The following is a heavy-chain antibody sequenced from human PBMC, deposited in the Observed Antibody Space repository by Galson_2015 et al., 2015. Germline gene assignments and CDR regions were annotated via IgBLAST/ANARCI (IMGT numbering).Heavy chain of an antibody. CDR1: GFTFSSYS. CDR3: ARESYYMDV. Sequence: SLRLSCAVSGFTFSSYSMNWVRQAPGKGLEWVSSIDTSSSYICYADSVKGRFTVSRDNAKNSLYLQMNSLRVEDTAVYYCARESYYMDVWGKGTTVTVSS. CDR2: IDTSSSYI. J-gene: IGHJ6*03. V-gene: IGHV3-21*01.